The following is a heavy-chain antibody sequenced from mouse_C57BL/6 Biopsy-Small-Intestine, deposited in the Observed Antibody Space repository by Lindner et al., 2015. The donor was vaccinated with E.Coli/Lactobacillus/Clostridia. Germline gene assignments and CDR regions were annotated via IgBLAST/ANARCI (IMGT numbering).Heavy chain of an antibody. CDR1: GYAFSSSW. Sequence: VQLQESGPELVKPGASVKISCKASGYAFSSSWMNWVKQRPGKGLEWIGRIYPGDGDTNYNGKFKSKATLTADKSSSTAYMQLSSLTSEDSAVYFCARSVGTYFDYWGQGTTLTVSS. CDR2: IYPGDGDT. V-gene: IGHV1-82*01. J-gene: IGHJ2*01. D-gene: IGHD3-3*01. CDR3: ARSVGTYFDY.